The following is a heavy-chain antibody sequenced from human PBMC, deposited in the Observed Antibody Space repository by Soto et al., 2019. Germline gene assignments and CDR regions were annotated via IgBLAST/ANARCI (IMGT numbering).Heavy chain of an antibody. Sequence: GASVTVSCKASGGTFSSYAISWVRQAPGQGLEWMGGIIPIFGTANYAQKFQGRVTITADKSTSTAYMELSSLSSEDAAVYYCARKSGSYAHDAFDIWGQGKMVNGSS. CDR2: IIPIFGTA. D-gene: IGHD1-26*01. CDR1: GGTFSSYA. J-gene: IGHJ3*02. CDR3: ARKSGSYAHDAFDI. V-gene: IGHV1-69*06.